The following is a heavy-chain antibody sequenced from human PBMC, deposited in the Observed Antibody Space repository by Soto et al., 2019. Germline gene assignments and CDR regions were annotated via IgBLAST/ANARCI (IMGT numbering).Heavy chain of an antibody. CDR2: IIPIFGTA. J-gene: IGHJ5*02. CDR1: GGTFSSYA. V-gene: IGHV1-69*12. CDR3: ARGRGTMVRGVIAPTSWRNWFDP. Sequence: QVQLVHSGAGVKKPGSSVKVSCKASGGTFSSYAISWVRQAPRQGLEWMGGIIPIFGTANYAQKFQGRVTITADESTSTAYMELSSLRSEDTAVYYCARGRGTMVRGVIAPTSWRNWFDPWGQGTLVTVSS. D-gene: IGHD3-10*01.